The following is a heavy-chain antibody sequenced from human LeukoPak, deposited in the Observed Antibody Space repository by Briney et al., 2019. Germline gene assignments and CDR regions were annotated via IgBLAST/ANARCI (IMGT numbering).Heavy chain of an antibody. Sequence: GGSLRLSCAASGFTFSDYYMSWFRQAPGKGLEWISYISSTGNTMFYADSVKGRFTISKDNAKSSLYLQMNSLRAEDTAVYYCARDDCSSTSCFTDYWGQGTLVTVSS. V-gene: IGHV3-11*01. CDR1: GFTFSDYY. D-gene: IGHD2-2*02. J-gene: IGHJ4*02. CDR3: ARDDCSSTSCFTDY. CDR2: ISSTGNTM.